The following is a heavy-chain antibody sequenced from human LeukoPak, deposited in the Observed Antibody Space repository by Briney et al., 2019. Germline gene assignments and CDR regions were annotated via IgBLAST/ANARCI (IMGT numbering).Heavy chain of an antibody. Sequence: ASVKVSCKASGYTFTGYYMHWVRQAPGQGLEWMGWINPNSGGTNYAQKFQGRVTMTTDTSISTAYMELSRPRSDDTTVYYCARTYAVNGYHFGYWGQGTLVTVSS. D-gene: IGHD5-24*01. CDR1: GYTFTGYY. V-gene: IGHV1-2*02. CDR2: INPNSGGT. J-gene: IGHJ4*02. CDR3: ARTYAVNGYHFGY.